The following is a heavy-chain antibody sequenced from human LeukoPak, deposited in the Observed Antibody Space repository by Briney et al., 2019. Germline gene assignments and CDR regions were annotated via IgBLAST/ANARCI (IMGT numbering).Heavy chain of an antibody. V-gene: IGHV3-23*01. CDR3: AKGHHSDKYSSSWYSVDYFDY. J-gene: IGHJ4*02. D-gene: IGHD6-13*01. Sequence: PGGSLRLSCAASGFTFSSYAMSWVRQAPGKGLEWVSAISGSGGSTYYADSVKGRFTISRDNSKNTLYLQMNILRAEDTAVYYCAKGHHSDKYSSSWYSVDYFDYWGQGTLVTVSS. CDR2: ISGSGGST. CDR1: GFTFSSYA.